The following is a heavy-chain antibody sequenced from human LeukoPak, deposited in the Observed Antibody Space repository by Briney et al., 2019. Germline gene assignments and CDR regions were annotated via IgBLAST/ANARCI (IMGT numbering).Heavy chain of an antibody. CDR3: ARHPWNSGMDV. Sequence: PSETLSLTCSVSGGSISSGTYYWGWIRQPPGKGLEWIGSIYNSGSTYYNPSLKSRVTISVDTSKNQFSLKLNSVTAADTAVYYCARHPWNSGMDVWGQGTTVTVSS. CDR2: IYNSGST. D-gene: IGHD1-1*01. CDR1: GGSISSGTYY. J-gene: IGHJ6*02. V-gene: IGHV4-39*01.